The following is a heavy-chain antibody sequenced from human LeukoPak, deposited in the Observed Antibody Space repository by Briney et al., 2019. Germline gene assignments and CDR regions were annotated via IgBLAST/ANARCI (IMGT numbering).Heavy chain of an antibody. Sequence: ASVKVSCKAYGYTFMSHGISWVRQAPGQGLEWMGWISGSSSNTNYAQRLQGSVTITTDTSTTTAYMELRSLGSDDTAVYYCARATGTWGHDGFDIWGQGTMVTVSS. J-gene: IGHJ3*02. D-gene: IGHD3-16*01. CDR3: ARATGTWGHDGFDI. V-gene: IGHV1-18*01. CDR1: GYTFMSHG. CDR2: ISGSSSNT.